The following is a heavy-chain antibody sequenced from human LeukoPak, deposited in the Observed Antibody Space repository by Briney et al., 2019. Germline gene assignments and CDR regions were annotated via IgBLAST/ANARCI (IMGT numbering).Heavy chain of an antibody. CDR1: GYSFTSYW. V-gene: IGHV5-51*01. J-gene: IGHJ4*02. CDR3: ARPPSRWELLECFHY. D-gene: IGHD1-26*01. Sequence: GESLKISCKGPGYSFTSYWIGWVRQMPGKGLEWMGIIYPGDSDTRYSPSFQGQVTISADKSISTAYLQWSSLKASDTAMYYCARPPSRWELLECFHYWGQGTLVTASS. CDR2: IYPGDSDT.